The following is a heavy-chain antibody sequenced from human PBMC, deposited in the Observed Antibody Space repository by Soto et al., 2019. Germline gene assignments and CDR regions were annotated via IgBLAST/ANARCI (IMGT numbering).Heavy chain of an antibody. CDR2: INPNSGGT. V-gene: IGHV1-2*04. Sequence: GASVKVSCQASGYTFTGYYMHWVRQAPGQGLEWMGWINPNSGGTNYAQKFEGWVTMTRDTSISTAYMELSRLRSHDTAVYYCARGSGYAAYYDYWGQGTLVTVSS. CDR1: GYTFTGYY. CDR3: ARGSGYAAYYDY. J-gene: IGHJ4*02. D-gene: IGHD5-12*01.